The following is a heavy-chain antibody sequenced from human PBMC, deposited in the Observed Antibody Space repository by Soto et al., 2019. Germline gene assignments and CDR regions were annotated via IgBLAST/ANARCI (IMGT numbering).Heavy chain of an antibody. CDR1: GYTFTTYA. CDR2: IDVGNGNT. V-gene: IGHV1-3*01. CDR3: ARLEIVGTLITNYYYHAMDV. D-gene: IGHD3-3*01. J-gene: IGHJ6*02. Sequence: QVQLVQSGAEVKKPGASVKVSCKASGYTFTTYAVHWVRQAPGQRLEWMGFIDVGNGNTKYSQKFQGRVTLTRDTSATTAYMELSSLRSEDTAVYYCARLEIVGTLITNYYYHAMDVWGQGTTVTVSS.